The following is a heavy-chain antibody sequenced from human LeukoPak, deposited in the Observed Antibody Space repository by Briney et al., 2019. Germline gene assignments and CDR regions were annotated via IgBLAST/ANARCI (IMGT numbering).Heavy chain of an antibody. Sequence: SETLSLTCTVSGGSISSYYWSWIRQPPGKGLEWIGYIYYSGSTNYNPSLKSRVTISVDTSKNQFSLKLSSVTAADTAVYYCARGSGGYNWNDSDAFDIWGQGTMVTVSS. J-gene: IGHJ3*02. V-gene: IGHV4-59*01. CDR1: GGSISSYY. D-gene: IGHD1-1*01. CDR2: IYYSGST. CDR3: ARGSGGYNWNDSDAFDI.